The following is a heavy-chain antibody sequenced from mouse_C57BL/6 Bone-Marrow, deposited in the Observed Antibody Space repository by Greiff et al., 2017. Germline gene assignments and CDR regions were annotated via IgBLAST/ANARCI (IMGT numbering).Heavy chain of an antibody. CDR1: GYTFTSYD. CDR3: AMIYDGYYDWYFDV. J-gene: IGHJ1*03. Sequence: VKLMESGPELVKPGASVKLSCKASGYTFTSYDINWVKQRPGQGLEWIGWIYPRDGSTKYNEKFKGKATLTVDTSSSTAYMELHSLTSEDSAVYFCAMIYDGYYDWYFDVWGTGTTVTVSS. D-gene: IGHD2-3*01. V-gene: IGHV1-85*01. CDR2: IYPRDGST.